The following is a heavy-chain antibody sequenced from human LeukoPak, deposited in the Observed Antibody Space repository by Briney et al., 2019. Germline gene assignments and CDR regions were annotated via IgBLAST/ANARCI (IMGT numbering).Heavy chain of an antibody. Sequence: SETLSLTCAVYGGSFSGYYWSWIRQPPGKGLEWIGYIYYSGSTYYNPSLKSRVTISVDTSKNQFSLKLSSVTAADTAVYYCARDKMVRGVQDSFDYWGQGTLVTVSS. CDR2: IYYSGST. V-gene: IGHV4-30-4*08. CDR3: ARDKMVRGVQDSFDY. CDR1: GGSFSGYY. J-gene: IGHJ4*02. D-gene: IGHD3-10*01.